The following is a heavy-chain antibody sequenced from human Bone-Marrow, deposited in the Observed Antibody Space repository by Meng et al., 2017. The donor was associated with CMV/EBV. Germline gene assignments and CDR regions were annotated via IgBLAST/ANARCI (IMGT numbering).Heavy chain of an antibody. V-gene: IGHV3-7*01. CDR3: AREPNSFDY. J-gene: IGHJ4*02. CDR2: INQNGTQK. CDR1: GFNFRGYW. D-gene: IGHD1-7*01. Sequence: GGSLRLSCTASGFNFRGYWMSWVHQAPGKGLEWVANINQNGTQKNYVDSVKGRFTISRVSAANSLFLQMNSLQVEDTAVYYCAREPNSFDYWGQGTLVTVSS.